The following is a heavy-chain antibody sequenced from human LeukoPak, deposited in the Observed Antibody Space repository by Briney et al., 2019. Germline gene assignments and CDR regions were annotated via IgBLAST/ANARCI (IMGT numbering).Heavy chain of an antibody. CDR3: ARGAIVVVTMCDY. CDR1: GHIFTGYY. CDR2: INPKSGGT. V-gene: IGHV1-2*02. Sequence: AASVKVSCKTSGHIFTGYYIHWVRQAPGQGPEWMGWINPKSGGTNYAQKFQGRVTMTRDTSISTAYMELSRLRSDDTAVYYCARGAIVVVTMCDYWGQGTLVTVSS. J-gene: IGHJ4*02. D-gene: IGHD3-22*01.